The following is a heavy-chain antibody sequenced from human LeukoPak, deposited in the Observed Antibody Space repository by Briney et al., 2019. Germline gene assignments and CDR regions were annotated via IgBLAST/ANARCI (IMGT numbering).Heavy chain of an antibody. CDR3: AADSGGSRY. V-gene: IGHV3-9*01. Sequence: GGSLRLSCAASGFTFDDYAMHWVRQAPGKGLEWVSGISWNSGSIGYADSVKGRFTISRDNAKNSLYLQMNSLRVEDTAMYYCAADSGGSRYWGQGTLATVSS. D-gene: IGHD2-15*01. CDR1: GFTFDDYA. J-gene: IGHJ4*02. CDR2: ISWNSGSI.